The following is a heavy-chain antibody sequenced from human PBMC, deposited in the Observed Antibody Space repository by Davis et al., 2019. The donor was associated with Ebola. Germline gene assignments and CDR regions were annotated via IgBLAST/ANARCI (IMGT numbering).Heavy chain of an antibody. J-gene: IGHJ3*02. Sequence: AASVMVSCKASAYTFTGYYMHWVRQAPGQGLEWMGWINPNSGGTNYAQKFQGWVTKTRDTSISTAYMELSRLRSDDTAVYYCARRGRIAAAGKSGAFDIWGQGTMVTVSS. D-gene: IGHD6-13*01. CDR2: INPNSGGT. CDR1: AYTFTGYY. CDR3: ARRGRIAAAGKSGAFDI. V-gene: IGHV1-2*04.